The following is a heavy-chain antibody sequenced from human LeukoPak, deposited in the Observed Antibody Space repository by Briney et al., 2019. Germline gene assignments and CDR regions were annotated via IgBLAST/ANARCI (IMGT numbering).Heavy chain of an antibody. V-gene: IGHV4-61*02. Sequence: SETLSLTCTVSGGSISSGVYYWSWIRQPAGKGLEWIGRIYTSGSTNYNPSLKSRVTISVDTSKNQFSLKLSSVTAADTAVYYCARNMENYYYGMDVWGQGTTVTVSS. CDR1: GGSISSGVYY. D-gene: IGHD1-1*01. J-gene: IGHJ6*02. CDR3: ARNMENYYYGMDV. CDR2: IYTSGST.